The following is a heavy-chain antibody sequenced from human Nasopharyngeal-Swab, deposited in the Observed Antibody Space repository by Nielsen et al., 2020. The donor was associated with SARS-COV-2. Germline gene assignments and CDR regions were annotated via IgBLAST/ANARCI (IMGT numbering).Heavy chain of an antibody. D-gene: IGHD4-23*01. V-gene: IGHV3-33*01. CDR3: ARDLVRVWSYVGTLDY. CDR2: LLHDGSNV. CDR1: GFSFSTYG. J-gene: IGHJ4*02. Sequence: VPSLTLSFAASGFSFSTYGMHCFRQAPGHLPEWVAVLLHDGSNVGYADSVKGRFSISRDNSKNTLYLQMNSLRDEDTAMYYCARDLVRVWSYVGTLDYWGQGTLVTVSS.